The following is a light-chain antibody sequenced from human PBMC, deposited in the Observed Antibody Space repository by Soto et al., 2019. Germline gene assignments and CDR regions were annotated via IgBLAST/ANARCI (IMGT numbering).Light chain of an antibody. Sequence: AIRMTQSPSSLSASTGDRVTITCRASQGIRSYLAWYQQKPGKAPKLLIYAASTLQSGVPSRFSGSGSGTDFTLTISCLQSEDFATYYCQQYYSYPRWTFGQGTKVEIK. CDR3: QQYYSYPRWT. J-gene: IGKJ1*01. CDR1: QGIRSY. CDR2: AAS. V-gene: IGKV1-8*01.